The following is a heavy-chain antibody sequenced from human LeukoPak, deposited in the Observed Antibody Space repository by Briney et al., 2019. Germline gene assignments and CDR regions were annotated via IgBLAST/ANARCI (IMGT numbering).Heavy chain of an antibody. Sequence: GASVKVSCKASGYTFTSYDINWVRQAPGQGLEWMGWINPNSGGTNYAQKFQGRVTMTRDTSISTAYMELSRLRSDDTAVYYCARSVGYYSYNWFDPWGQGTLVTVSS. CDR1: GYTFTSYD. CDR2: INPNSGGT. J-gene: IGHJ5*02. V-gene: IGHV1-2*02. D-gene: IGHD3-22*01. CDR3: ARSVGYYSYNWFDP.